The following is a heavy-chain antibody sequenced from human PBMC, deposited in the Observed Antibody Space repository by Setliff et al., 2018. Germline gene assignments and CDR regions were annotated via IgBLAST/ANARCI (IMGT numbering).Heavy chain of an antibody. CDR2: IYSGGST. J-gene: IGHJ6*03. CDR3: ASTEYSSSSSYYYYYMDV. V-gene: IGHV3-66*02. CDR1: GFTVSSNY. Sequence: LRLSCAASGFTVSSNYMSWVRQAPGKGLEWVSVIYSGGSTYYADSVKGRFTISRDNSKNTLYLQMNSLRAEDTAVYYCASTEYSSSSSYYYYYMDVGGKGTTVTVSS. D-gene: IGHD6-6*01.